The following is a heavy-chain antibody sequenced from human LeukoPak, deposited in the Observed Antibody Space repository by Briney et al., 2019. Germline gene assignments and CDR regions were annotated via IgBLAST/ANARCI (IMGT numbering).Heavy chain of an antibody. J-gene: IGHJ4*02. D-gene: IGHD2-21*01. Sequence: PSETLSLTCTVSGVSISSYYWSWIRQPAGKGLEWIGRIYTSGSTNYNPSLKSRVTISVDTSKNQFSLRLTSVTAADTAVYYCARHSVGSPHYFDYWGQGTPVTVSS. CDR3: ARHSVGSPHYFDY. CDR1: GVSISSYY. V-gene: IGHV4-4*07. CDR2: IYTSGST.